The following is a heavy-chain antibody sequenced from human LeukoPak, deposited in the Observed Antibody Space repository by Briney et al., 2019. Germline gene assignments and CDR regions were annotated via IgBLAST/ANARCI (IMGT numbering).Heavy chain of an antibody. CDR2: IYYSGNT. D-gene: IGHD1-14*01. J-gene: IGHJ4*02. Sequence: SETLSLTCNVSGGSISSYYWSWIRQPPGKGLEWIGYIYYSGNTNYNPSLKSRVTISADTSKNQFSLKLSSVTAADTAMYYCARQRDNALSYFDYWGQGTLVSVSS. CDR3: ARQRDNALSYFDY. V-gene: IGHV4-59*08. CDR1: GGSISSYY.